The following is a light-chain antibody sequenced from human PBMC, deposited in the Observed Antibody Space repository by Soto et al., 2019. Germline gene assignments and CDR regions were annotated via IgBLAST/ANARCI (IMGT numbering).Light chain of an antibody. CDR2: EVS. Sequence: QSVLTQPASVSGSPGQSITISCTGTSSDVRSYNLVSWYQHHPGKAPKLIIYEVSKRPSGVSNRFSGSKSGNTASLTISGLQAEDDADYYCCSYTDSSTYVFGTGTKVIVL. CDR1: SSDVRSYNL. J-gene: IGLJ1*01. V-gene: IGLV2-23*02. CDR3: CSYTDSSTYV.